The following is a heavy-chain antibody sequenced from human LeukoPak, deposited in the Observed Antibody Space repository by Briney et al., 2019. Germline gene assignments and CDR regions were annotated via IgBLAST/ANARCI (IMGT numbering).Heavy chain of an antibody. D-gene: IGHD2-2*01. CDR3: AREGPLGYCSSTSCPPYYGMDV. J-gene: IGHJ6*02. CDR1: GFTFRNYG. V-gene: IGHV3-33*01. CDR2: IWYDGSNK. Sequence: PGGSLRLSCKASGFTFRNYGMDWVRQAPGKGLEWVAIIWYDGSNKYSADSVKGRFTISRDNSKNSLYLQMNSLRAEDTALYYCAREGPLGYCSSTSCPPYYGMDVWGQGTTVTVSS.